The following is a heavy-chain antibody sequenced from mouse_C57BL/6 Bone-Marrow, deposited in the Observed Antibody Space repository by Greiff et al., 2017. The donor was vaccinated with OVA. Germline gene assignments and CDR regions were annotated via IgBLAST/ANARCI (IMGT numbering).Heavy chain of an antibody. CDR3: TRGIYYSNCPFAY. D-gene: IGHD2-5*01. CDR1: GYTFTDYE. Sequence: VQLQQSGAELVRPGASVTLSCKASGYTFTDYEMHWVKQTPVHGLEWIGAIDPETGGTAYNQKFKGKAILTADKSSSTAYMELRSLTSEDSAVYYCTRGIYYSNCPFAYWGQGTLVTVSA. CDR2: IDPETGGT. J-gene: IGHJ3*01. V-gene: IGHV1-15*01.